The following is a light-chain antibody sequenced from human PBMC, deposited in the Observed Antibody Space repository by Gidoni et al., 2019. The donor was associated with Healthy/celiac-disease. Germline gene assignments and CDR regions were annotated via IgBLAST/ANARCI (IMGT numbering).Light chain of an antibody. CDR2: KDS. CDR1: ALPKQY. CDR3: QSADSSGNYYV. Sequence: SYELTQPPSVSVSPGQTARITCSVDALPKQYAYWYQQKPGQAPVLVIYKDSERPSGIPERFSGSSSGTTVTLTSSGVQAEDEADYYCQSADSSGNYYVFGTGTKVTVL. J-gene: IGLJ1*01. V-gene: IGLV3-25*03.